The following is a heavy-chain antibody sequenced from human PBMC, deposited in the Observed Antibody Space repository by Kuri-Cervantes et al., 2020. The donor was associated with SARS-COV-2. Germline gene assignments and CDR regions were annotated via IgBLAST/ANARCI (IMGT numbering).Heavy chain of an antibody. D-gene: IGHD4-17*01. CDR1: GGSISSSSYY. CDR2: IYYSGST. CDR3: VRDTPNHGQSFDC. V-gene: IGHV4-39*02. J-gene: IGHJ4*02. Sequence: SETLSLTCTVSGGSISSSSYYWGWIRQPPGKGLEWIGSIYYSGSTYYNPSLKSRVTISVDTSKNQFSLKLSSVTAADTAVYYCVRDTPNHGQSFDCWGQGTQVTVSS.